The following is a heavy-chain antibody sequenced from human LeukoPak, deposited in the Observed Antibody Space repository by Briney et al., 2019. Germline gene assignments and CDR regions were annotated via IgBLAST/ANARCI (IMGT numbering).Heavy chain of an antibody. V-gene: IGHV3-23*01. Sequence: GGSLRLSCAASGFTFSSYAMTWVRQAPGKGLEWVSSLSGSGCYTYHANSVKGRFTISRDNSKNTLYLRMNSLRAEDTAVYYCAKGMGYYDGMDVWGQGTTVTVSS. CDR3: AKGMGYYDGMDV. CDR2: LSGSGCYT. CDR1: GFTFSSYA. J-gene: IGHJ6*02. D-gene: IGHD1-26*01.